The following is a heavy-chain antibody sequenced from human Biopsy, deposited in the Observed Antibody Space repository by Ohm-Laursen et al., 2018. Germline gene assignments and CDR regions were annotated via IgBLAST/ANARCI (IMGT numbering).Heavy chain of an antibody. CDR1: GDTFTTSA. D-gene: IGHD1-14*01. CDR3: ASGDIGGIGLDV. V-gene: IGHV1-69*04. J-gene: IGHJ6*02. Sequence: ASVKVSCKFSGDTFTTSAISWVRQVPGQGLDWMGRIIPILGTVDYGQNFQGRVTIRADTSTTFLELTSLRYDDTAVYYCASGDIGGIGLDVWGLGTTVTVSS. CDR2: IIPILGTV.